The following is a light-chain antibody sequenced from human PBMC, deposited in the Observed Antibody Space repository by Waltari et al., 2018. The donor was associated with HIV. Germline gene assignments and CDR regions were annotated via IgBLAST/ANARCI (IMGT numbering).Light chain of an antibody. J-gene: IGLJ2*01. V-gene: IGLV2-14*01. CDR3: SSYTRSISVA. Sequence: QSALTQPASVSGSPGQSITITCTGTSDDVGGYNLVSWYQHPSGAAPKLIIFADRARPSGVSSRFSASKSGNTATLTITGLLPDDEADYYCSSYTRSISVAFGGGTRVTV. CDR2: ADR. CDR1: SDDVGGYNL.